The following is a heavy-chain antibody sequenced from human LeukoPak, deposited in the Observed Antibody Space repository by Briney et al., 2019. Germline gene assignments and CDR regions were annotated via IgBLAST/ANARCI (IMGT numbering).Heavy chain of an antibody. Sequence: GGSLGLSCAASGFTVSNIYMSWVRQAPGKGLEWVAVISYDGSNKYYADSVKGRFTISRDNSKNTLYLQMNSLRAEDTAVYYCAKGGNSNYYMDVWGKGTTVTVSS. V-gene: IGHV3-30*18. CDR3: AKGGNSNYYMDV. J-gene: IGHJ6*03. D-gene: IGHD1/OR15-1a*01. CDR2: ISYDGSNK. CDR1: GFTVSNIY.